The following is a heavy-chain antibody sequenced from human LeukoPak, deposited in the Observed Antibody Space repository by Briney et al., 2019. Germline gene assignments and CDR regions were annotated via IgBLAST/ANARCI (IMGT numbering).Heavy chain of an antibody. CDR3: ARIEWERLGRAFDI. V-gene: IGHV3-53*01. CDR2: IYSDGST. CDR1: GFTVSNNY. Sequence: GGSLRLSCAASGFTVSNNYMSWVRQAPGKGLEWVSVIYSDGSTYFADSVKGRFTISRDNPKNTLYLQMNSLRAEDMAVYYCARIEWERLGRAFDIWGQGTMVTVSS. D-gene: IGHD1-26*01. J-gene: IGHJ3*02.